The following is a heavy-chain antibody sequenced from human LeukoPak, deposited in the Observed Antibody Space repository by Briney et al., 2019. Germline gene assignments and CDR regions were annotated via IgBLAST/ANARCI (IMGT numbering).Heavy chain of an antibody. CDR1: GFTFSSYG. J-gene: IGHJ4*02. CDR3: AKDWRAYCGADCYFYFDY. Sequence: GGSLRLSCAASGFTFSSYGMHWVRQAPGKGLEWVAFIQYDGSNKYYADSVKGRFTISRDNSKKTLYLQMNSQRAEDTAVYYCAKDWRAYCGADCYFYFDYWGQGTLVTVSS. CDR2: IQYDGSNK. V-gene: IGHV3-30*02. D-gene: IGHD2-21*02.